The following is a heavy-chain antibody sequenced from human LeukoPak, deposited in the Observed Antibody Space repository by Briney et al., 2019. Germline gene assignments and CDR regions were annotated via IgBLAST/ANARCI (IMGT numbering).Heavy chain of an antibody. D-gene: IGHD3-22*01. V-gene: IGHV1-8*01. CDR3: ARGGSSYNDEHEEFDY. Sequence: AASVKVSCKASGYTFTSHDINWVRQAPGQGLEWMGWMNPNSGYTGYERKFQGRVTMTRDTSTSTAYMGLSSLRSEDTAVYYCARGGSSYNDEHEEFDYWGQGTLVTVSS. CDR2: MNPNSGYT. J-gene: IGHJ4*02. CDR1: GYTFTSHD.